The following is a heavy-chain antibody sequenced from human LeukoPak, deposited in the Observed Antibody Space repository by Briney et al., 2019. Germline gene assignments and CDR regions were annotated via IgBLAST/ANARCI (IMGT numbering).Heavy chain of an antibody. Sequence: GGSLRLSCAASGFTFSTYWMHWVRQAPGKGLVWVSRIDHDGINTYYADSVKGRFTISRDNAKNTLYLQMNSLRAEDTAVYYCARQRGYSGYDFVSLDIWGQGTMVTVSS. CDR1: GFTFSTYW. CDR3: ARQRGYSGYDFVSLDI. CDR2: IDHDGINT. V-gene: IGHV3-74*01. D-gene: IGHD5-12*01. J-gene: IGHJ3*02.